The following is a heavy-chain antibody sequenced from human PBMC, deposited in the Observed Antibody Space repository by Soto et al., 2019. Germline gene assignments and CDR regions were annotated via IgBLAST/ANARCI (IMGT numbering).Heavy chain of an antibody. J-gene: IGHJ4*01. CDR1: GVSVSTDVDY. CDR3: VRGTNWKTTSTCYRYFDF. Sequence: QVQLQESGPGLVKPSQTLSLTCTVSGVSVSTDVDYWGWVRQPPGKGLEWIGYIYYDGSTYYNPSITSPVAISRHSSQNQFSLKLDSVTGAHTAIYYCVRGTNWKTTSTCYRYFDFWGRGTLVTVSS. D-gene: IGHD1-1*01. CDR2: IYYDGST. V-gene: IGHV4-30-4*01.